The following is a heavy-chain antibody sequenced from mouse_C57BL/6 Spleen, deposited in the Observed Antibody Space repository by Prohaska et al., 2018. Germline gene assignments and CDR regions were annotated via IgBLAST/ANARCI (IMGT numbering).Heavy chain of an antibody. D-gene: IGHD1-1*01. CDR2: INPNNGGT. J-gene: IGHJ1*03. CDR3: ARSSSYYGSSYWYIDV. CDR1: N. V-gene: IGHV1-18*01. Sequence: NMDWVKQSHGKSLEWIGDINPNNGGTIYNQKFKGKATLTVDKSSSTAYMELRSLTSEDTAVYYCARSSSYYGSSYWYIDVWGTGTTVTVSS.